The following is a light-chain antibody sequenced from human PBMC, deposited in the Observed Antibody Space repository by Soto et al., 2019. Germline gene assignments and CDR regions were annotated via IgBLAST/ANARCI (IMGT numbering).Light chain of an antibody. Sequence: DIQMTQSPSSLSASVGDRVTITCRASQSISRNLNWYQHKPGKAPKLLMYAASSLENGVPSRFSGGGSGTEFTPSISSLQPEDFGTHYYQQSYTTASITFGQGTRLEIK. V-gene: IGKV1-39*01. CDR1: QSISRN. J-gene: IGKJ5*01. CDR3: QQSYTTASIT. CDR2: AAS.